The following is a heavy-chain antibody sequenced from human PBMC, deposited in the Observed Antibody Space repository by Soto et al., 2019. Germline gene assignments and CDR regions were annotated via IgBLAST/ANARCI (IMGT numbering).Heavy chain of an antibody. CDR1: GFTFSSYA. CDR3: AKGNYYDFWSGYPETFDY. D-gene: IGHD3-3*01. J-gene: IGHJ4*02. CDR2: ISGSGGST. V-gene: IGHV3-23*01. Sequence: GGSLRLSCAASGFTFSSYAMSWVRQAPGKGLEWVSAISGSGGSTYYADSVKGRFTISRDNSKNTLYLQMNSLRAEDTAVYYCAKGNYYDFWSGYPETFDYWGQGTLVTVSS.